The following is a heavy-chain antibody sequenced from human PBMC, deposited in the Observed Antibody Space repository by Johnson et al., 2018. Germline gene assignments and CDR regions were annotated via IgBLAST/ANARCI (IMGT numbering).Heavy chain of an antibody. CDR2: ISWNSGSI. V-gene: IGHV3-9*01. CDR3: ARPKNYGDYSEYFQH. D-gene: IGHD4-17*01. J-gene: IGHJ1*01. Sequence: VQLQESGGGLVQPGRSLRLSCAASGFTFDDYAMHWVRQAPGKGLEWVSGISWNSGSIGYADSVKGRFTISRDNAKNSLYLQMNSLRAEDTAVYYCARPKNYGDYSEYFQHWGQGTLVTVSS. CDR1: GFTFDDYA.